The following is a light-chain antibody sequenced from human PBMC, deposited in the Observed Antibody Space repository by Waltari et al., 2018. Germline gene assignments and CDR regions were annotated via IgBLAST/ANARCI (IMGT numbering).Light chain of an antibody. CDR3: QQYVGAPRT. J-gene: IGKJ5*01. Sequence: ARRGFCNTSLARYQQTPGQAPRLLIYDAATMADDVPCRFSGSGSWTDFTLTCSRVEPEDVAVYYCQQYVGAPRTFGQGTRVAIK. CDR2: DAA. V-gene: IGKV3-20*01. CDR1: RGFCNTS.